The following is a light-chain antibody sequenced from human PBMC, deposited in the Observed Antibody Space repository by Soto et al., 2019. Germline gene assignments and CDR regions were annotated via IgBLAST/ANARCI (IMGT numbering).Light chain of an antibody. J-gene: IGKJ5*01. Sequence: EIVLTQSPATLSLFPGDTATLSCRASQTVGNYLAWYQQKPGQAPRLLISDASNRATGVPTRFSGSGSGTEFSLTISSLEPEDFAVYSCQQRNNYPRITFGQGTRLEIK. CDR2: DAS. CDR1: QTVGNY. V-gene: IGKV3-11*01. CDR3: QQRNNYPRIT.